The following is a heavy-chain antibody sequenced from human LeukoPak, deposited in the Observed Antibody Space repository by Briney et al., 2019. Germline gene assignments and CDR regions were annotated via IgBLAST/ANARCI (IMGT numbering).Heavy chain of an antibody. CDR1: GFTFSSYW. Sequence: GGSLRLSCAASGFTFSSYWMSWVRQAPGKGLEWVANIKQDGSEKYYVDSVKGRFTISRDNAKNSLYLQMNSLGAEDTAVYYCARYYDILTGEIDYWGQGTLVTVSS. V-gene: IGHV3-7*04. CDR3: ARYYDILTGEIDY. J-gene: IGHJ4*02. D-gene: IGHD3-9*01. CDR2: IKQDGSEK.